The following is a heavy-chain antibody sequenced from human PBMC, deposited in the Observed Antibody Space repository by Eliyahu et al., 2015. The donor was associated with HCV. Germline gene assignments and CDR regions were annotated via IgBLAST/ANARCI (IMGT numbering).Heavy chain of an antibody. CDR3: ARGTRNSDLYFDY. V-gene: IGHV3-30-3*01. CDR1: GFTFSTYA. J-gene: IGHJ4*02. CDR2: TSYDESSK. D-gene: IGHD1-7*01. Sequence: QVQLVESGGHVVQPGRSLRLSCAASGFTFSTYAMXWVRQAPGKGLEWVAVTSYDESSKWYADSVKGRFTISRDNSKNTLYLQMNSLRAEDTAFYYCARGTRNSDLYFDYWGQGTLVTVSS.